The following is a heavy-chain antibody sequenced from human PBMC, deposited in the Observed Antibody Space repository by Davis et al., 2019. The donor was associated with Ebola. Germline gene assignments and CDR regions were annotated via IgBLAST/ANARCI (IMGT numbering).Heavy chain of an antibody. CDR2: ISYDGSNK. CDR1: GFTFSSYG. V-gene: IGHV3-30*03. J-gene: IGHJ6*03. CDR3: TTGWSGGEIRWYYYYYMDV. Sequence: GESLKISCAASGFTFSSYGMHWVRQAPGKGLEWVVVISYDGSNKYYADSVKGRFTISRDNSKNTLYLQMNSLRAEDTAVYYCTTGWSGGEIRWYYYYYMDVWGKGTTVTVSS. D-gene: IGHD3-10*01.